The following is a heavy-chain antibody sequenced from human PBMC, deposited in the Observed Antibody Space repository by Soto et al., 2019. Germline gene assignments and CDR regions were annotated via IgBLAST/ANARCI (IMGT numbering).Heavy chain of an antibody. D-gene: IGHD4-17*01. V-gene: IGHV3-15*01. CDR2: IKSQTYGATT. Sequence: GGSLRLSCAASGFSFINAWMTWVRQAPGKGLEWVGRIKSQTYGATTEYAAPVKGRFTILRDDSKNTLFLQMNSLETDDTAVYYCTKHPGDYPDHWGQGTLVTVSS. J-gene: IGHJ4*02. CDR3: TKHPGDYPDH. CDR1: GFSFINAW.